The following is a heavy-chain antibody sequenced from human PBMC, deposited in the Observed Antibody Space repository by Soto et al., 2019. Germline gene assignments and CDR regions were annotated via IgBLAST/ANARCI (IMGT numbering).Heavy chain of an antibody. CDR1: GGSFSGYY. J-gene: IGHJ1*01. Sequence: PSETLCLTCAVSGGSFSGYYWSWIRQPPGKGQEWIGEVSHFGSTNYSPSLKSRVTISVDTSNDQFSLKLTSVTAADTAVYYCARGCLKYCTGSACKVSEYFQHWGQGALVTVSS. V-gene: IGHV4-34*01. CDR3: ARGCLKYCTGSACKVSEYFQH. CDR2: VSHFGST. D-gene: IGHD2-8*02.